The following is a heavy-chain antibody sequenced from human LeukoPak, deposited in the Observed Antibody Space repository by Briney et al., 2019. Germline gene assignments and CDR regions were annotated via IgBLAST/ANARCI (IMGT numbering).Heavy chain of an antibody. J-gene: IGHJ4*02. V-gene: IGHV1-18*01. D-gene: IGHD6-13*01. Sequence: ASVKVSCKASGYTFTSYGISWVRQAPGQGLEWMGWMSAYNGNTNYAQKLQGRVTMTTETSTSTAYMDLRNLRSDDTAGYYCAREIAAAGTDGGYWGQGTLVTVSS. CDR3: AREIAAAGTDGGY. CDR2: MSAYNGNT. CDR1: GYTFTSYG.